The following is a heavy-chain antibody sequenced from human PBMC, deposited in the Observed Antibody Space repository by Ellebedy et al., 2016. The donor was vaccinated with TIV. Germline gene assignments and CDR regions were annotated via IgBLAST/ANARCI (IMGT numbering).Heavy chain of an antibody. D-gene: IGHD4-17*01. CDR3: VKDTPPWLVTTHGLDV. CDR2: ISGNGGCI. Sequence: SLKISCAASGFTFEDYAMHWVRQAPGKGLEWVAGISGNGGCIGYADFVKDRFFISRDKAKNSLHLQMDSLRVEDMALYYCVKDTPPWLVTTHGLDVWGQGTTVTVSS. CDR1: GFTFEDYA. J-gene: IGHJ6*02. V-gene: IGHV3-9*03.